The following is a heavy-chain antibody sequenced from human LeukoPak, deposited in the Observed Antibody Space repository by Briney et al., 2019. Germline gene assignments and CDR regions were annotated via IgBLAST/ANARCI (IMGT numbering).Heavy chain of an antibody. J-gene: IGHJ4*02. V-gene: IGHV3-7*04. CDR2: IKGDGSQK. CDR1: GFTFSTYW. Sequence: PGGSLRLSCAGSGFTFSTYWVYWVRQAPGKGLEWVANIKGDGSQKNYADSVKGRFTISRDNAKNSLYLQINSLRDEDTAVYYCARGNDYWGQGTLVTVSS. CDR3: ARGNDY.